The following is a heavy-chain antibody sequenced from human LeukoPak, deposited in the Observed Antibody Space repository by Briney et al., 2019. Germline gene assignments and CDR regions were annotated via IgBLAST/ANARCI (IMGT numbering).Heavy chain of an antibody. V-gene: IGHV4-30-2*01. Sequence: SETLSLTCTVSGGSISSGGYYWSWIRQPPGKGLEWIGYIYHSGSTYYNPSLKSRVTISVDRSKNQFSLKLSSVTAADTAVYYCARDISLVVPADRDRGWFDPWGQGTLVTVSS. CDR2: IYHSGST. D-gene: IGHD2-2*01. CDR1: GGSISSGGYY. CDR3: ARDISLVVPADRDRGWFDP. J-gene: IGHJ5*02.